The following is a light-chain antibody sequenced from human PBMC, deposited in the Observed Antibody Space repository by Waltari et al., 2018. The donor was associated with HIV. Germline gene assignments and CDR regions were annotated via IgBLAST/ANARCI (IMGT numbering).Light chain of an antibody. CDR1: QSVSSN. CDR3: QQYNNWYT. V-gene: IGKV3-15*01. CDR2: GAS. J-gene: IGKJ2*01. Sequence: EIVMTQSPATLSVSQGERATLSCRASQSVSSNLAWYQQKPGQAPRLLIYGASTRATSIPARFSGRGSGTEFTLTISSLQSEDFAVYYCQQYNNWYTFGQGTKLEIK.